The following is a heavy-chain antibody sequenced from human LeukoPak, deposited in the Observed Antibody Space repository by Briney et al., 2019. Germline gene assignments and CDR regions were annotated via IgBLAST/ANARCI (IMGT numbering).Heavy chain of an antibody. CDR3: ARSYDSGWYGFDS. D-gene: IGHD6-19*01. CDR2: IYTSGST. V-gene: IGHV4-4*07. CDR1: GGSISSHY. J-gene: IGHJ5*01. Sequence: MTSETLSLTCSVSGGSISSHYWNWIRQPAGKGLEWIGHIYTSGSTNYNPSPRSRVTISVDKSKNYFSLRLTSMTAADTAVYYCARSYDSGWYGFDSWGQGTLVTVSS.